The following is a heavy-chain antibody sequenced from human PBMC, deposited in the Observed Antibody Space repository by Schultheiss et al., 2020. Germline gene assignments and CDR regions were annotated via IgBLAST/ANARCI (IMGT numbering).Heavy chain of an antibody. Sequence: SETLSLTCTVSGGSVSSGSYYWSWIRQPPGKGLEWLGYIYYTGSTYYNPSLKSRVTISVDTSKNQFSLKLSSVTAADTAVYYCARGAAATQGWGQGTLVTVSS. J-gene: IGHJ4*02. V-gene: IGHV4-61*01. CDR3: ARGAAATQG. D-gene: IGHD2-15*01. CDR2: IYYTGST. CDR1: GGSVSSGSYY.